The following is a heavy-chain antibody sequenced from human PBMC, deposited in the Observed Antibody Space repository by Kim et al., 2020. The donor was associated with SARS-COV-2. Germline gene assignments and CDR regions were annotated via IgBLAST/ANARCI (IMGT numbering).Heavy chain of an antibody. Sequence: ASVKVSCKASGYMFTSYYMHWVRQAPGQGLEWMGIINPSGDSTTYAQKFQGRVTMIRDTSTSTVYMELSSLRSEDTAVYYCARGSGVGGSYLVRAFDIWGQGTMVTVSS. D-gene: IGHD3-16*01. CDR3: ARGSGVGGSYLVRAFDI. CDR1: GYMFTSYY. CDR2: INPSGDST. V-gene: IGHV1-46*01. J-gene: IGHJ3*02.